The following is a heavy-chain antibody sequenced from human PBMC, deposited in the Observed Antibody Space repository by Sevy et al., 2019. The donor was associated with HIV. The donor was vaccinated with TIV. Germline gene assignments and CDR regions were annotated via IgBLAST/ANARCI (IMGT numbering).Heavy chain of an antibody. CDR3: ARAAGSGYSGYDSPYYFDY. V-gene: IGHV3-53*01. Sequence: GGSLRLSCAASGFTVSSNYMSWVRQAPGKGLEWVSVIYSGGSTYYADSVKGRFTISRDNSKNTLYLQMNSLRAEDTAVYYWARAAGSGYSGYDSPYYFDYWGQGTLVTVSS. CDR1: GFTVSSNY. J-gene: IGHJ4*02. D-gene: IGHD5-12*01. CDR2: IYSGGST.